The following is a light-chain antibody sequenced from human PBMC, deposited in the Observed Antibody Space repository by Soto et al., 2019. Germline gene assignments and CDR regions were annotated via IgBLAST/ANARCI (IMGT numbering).Light chain of an antibody. CDR3: QQYGTSPPNT. CDR2: GAS. CDR1: QGVSGSY. Sequence: EIVLTQFPVTLSLSPGDRATLSCRASQGVSGSYLAWYQQKPAQAPRLLIYGASNRATGIADRFSGSGSGTDFTLTISRREPEDFAVYYCQQYGTSPPNTFGPGTRLEIE. J-gene: IGKJ5*01. V-gene: IGKV3-20*01.